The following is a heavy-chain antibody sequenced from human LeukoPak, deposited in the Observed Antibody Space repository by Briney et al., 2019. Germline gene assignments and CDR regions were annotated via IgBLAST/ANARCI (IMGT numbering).Heavy chain of an antibody. CDR1: GFTFSSYG. CDR2: IRYDGSNK. Sequence: GGSLRLSCAASGFTFSSYGMHWVRQAPGKGLEWVAFIRYDGSNKYYADSVKGRFTISRDNSKNTLYLQMNSLRAEDTAVYYCAKDEGYYYDSSGYHFDYWGQGTLVTVSS. V-gene: IGHV3-30*02. D-gene: IGHD3-22*01. J-gene: IGHJ4*02. CDR3: AKDEGYYYDSSGYHFDY.